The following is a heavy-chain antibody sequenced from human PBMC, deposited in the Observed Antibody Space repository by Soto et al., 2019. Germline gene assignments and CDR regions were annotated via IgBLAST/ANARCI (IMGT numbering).Heavy chain of an antibody. J-gene: IGHJ4*02. D-gene: IGHD3-22*01. Sequence: QVQLVQSGAEVKKPGSSVKVSCKASGGTFSSYAISWVRQAPGQGLEWMVVIIPIFGTANYQQKFQGRVTITADESTSTAYMEVSSLRSEDTGVYYCARGVGTMTVAYFDYRGQGTLVTLSS. V-gene: IGHV1-69*12. CDR3: ARGVGTMTVAYFDY. CDR2: IIPIFGTA. CDR1: GGTFSSYA.